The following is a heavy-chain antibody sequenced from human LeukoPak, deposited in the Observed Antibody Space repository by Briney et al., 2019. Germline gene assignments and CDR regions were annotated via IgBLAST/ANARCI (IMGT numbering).Heavy chain of an antibody. Sequence: PGASLRLSCVASGFTFSNFAMSWVRQVPGKGLEWVSTISSSVGSTYYADSVKGRFTISRDNSKNTVYLQMNSLRDEDTAIYYCAKQPRSSSYYWGQGTLVTVSS. J-gene: IGHJ4*02. CDR2: ISSSVGST. D-gene: IGHD3-22*01. V-gene: IGHV3-23*01. CDR3: AKQPRSSSYY. CDR1: GFTFSNFA.